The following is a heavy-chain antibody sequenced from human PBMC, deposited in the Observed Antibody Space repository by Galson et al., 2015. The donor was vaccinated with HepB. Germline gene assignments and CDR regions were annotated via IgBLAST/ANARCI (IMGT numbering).Heavy chain of an antibody. CDR1: GYTFTGYY. V-gene: IGHV1-2*02. Sequence: SVKVSCKASGYTFTGYYMHWVRQAPGQGLEWMGWINPNSGGTNYAQKFQGRVTMTRDTSISTAYMELSRLRSDDTAVYYCARALRFLDDYYYYYMDVWGKGTTVTVSS. CDR2: INPNSGGT. D-gene: IGHD3-3*01. J-gene: IGHJ6*03. CDR3: ARALRFLDDYYYYYMDV.